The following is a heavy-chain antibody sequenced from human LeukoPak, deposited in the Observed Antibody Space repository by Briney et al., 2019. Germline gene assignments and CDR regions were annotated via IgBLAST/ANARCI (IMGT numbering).Heavy chain of an antibody. CDR3: AITYYYDSSGYYYFDY. CDR1: GYTFTSYY. CDR2: INPNSGGT. Sequence: ASVKVSCKASGYTFTSYYMHWVRQAPGQGLEWMGWINPNSGGTHFAQKFQGRVTMTRDTSISTAYMELSRLRSDDTAVYYCAITYYYDSSGYYYFDYWGQGTLVTVSS. J-gene: IGHJ4*02. V-gene: IGHV1-2*02. D-gene: IGHD3-22*01.